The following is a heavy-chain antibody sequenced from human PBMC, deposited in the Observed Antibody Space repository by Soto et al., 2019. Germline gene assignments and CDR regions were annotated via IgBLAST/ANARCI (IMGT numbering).Heavy chain of an antibody. CDR3: ATGGGIAAAPREL. D-gene: IGHD6-13*01. Sequence: SETLSLTCAFYVGSFSGYYWGWIRQPPGKWLEWIGEINHSGSTNYNPSLKSRVTISVDTSKNQFSLKLSSVTAADTAVYYCATGGGIAAAPRELGGQGTPFTVS. CDR2: INHSGST. V-gene: IGHV4-34*01. J-gene: IGHJ1*01. CDR1: VGSFSGYY.